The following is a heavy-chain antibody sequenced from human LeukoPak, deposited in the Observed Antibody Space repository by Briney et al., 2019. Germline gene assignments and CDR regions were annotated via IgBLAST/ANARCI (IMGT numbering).Heavy chain of an antibody. V-gene: IGHV4-59*01. CDR1: GGSISSYY. J-gene: IGHJ6*02. D-gene: IGHD3-10*01. CDR3: ARLLVRAYYYYGMDV. Sequence: SETLSLTCTVSGGSISSYYWSRIRQPPGKGLEWIGYIYYSGSTNYNPSLKSRVTISVDTSKYQFSLKLSSVTAADTAVYYCARLLVRAYYYYGMDVWGQGTTVTVSS. CDR2: IYYSGST.